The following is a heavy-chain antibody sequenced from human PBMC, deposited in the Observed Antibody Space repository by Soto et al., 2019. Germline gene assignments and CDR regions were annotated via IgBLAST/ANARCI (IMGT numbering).Heavy chain of an antibody. Sequence: GGSLRLSCAASGFTFSGSAMHWVRQASGKGLEWVGRIRSKANSYATAYAASVKGRFTISRDDSKNTAYLQMNSLKTEDTAVYYWTRHRGYCSSTSCAVFDYWGQGTLVTVSS. CDR2: IRSKANSYAT. J-gene: IGHJ4*02. CDR1: GFTFSGSA. V-gene: IGHV3-73*01. CDR3: TRHRGYCSSTSCAVFDY. D-gene: IGHD2-2*01.